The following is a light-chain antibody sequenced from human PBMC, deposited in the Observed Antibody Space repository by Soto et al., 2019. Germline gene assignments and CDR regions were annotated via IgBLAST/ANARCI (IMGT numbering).Light chain of an antibody. V-gene: IGKV2-24*01. Sequence: DIVLTQTPLSSPVTLGQPASISCKSSQSLLVHSDGNTYLSWLQQRPGQPPRLLIYKVSNRFSGAPERFSGSGAGTDFTLKISRVEAEDVGVYYCMQTSHLWTFGQGTKVEVK. CDR1: QSLLVHSDGNTY. CDR3: MQTSHLWT. CDR2: KVS. J-gene: IGKJ1*01.